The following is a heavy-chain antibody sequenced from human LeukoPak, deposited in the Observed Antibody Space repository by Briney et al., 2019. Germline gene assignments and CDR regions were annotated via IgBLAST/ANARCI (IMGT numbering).Heavy chain of an antibody. J-gene: IGHJ4*02. V-gene: IGHV3-23*01. CDR3: AKGPTVTSGHFDY. CDR2: ISGSGDIT. CDR1: GFTFRSYA. D-gene: IGHD4-11*01. Sequence: PGGSLRLSCAASGFTFRSYAMSWVRQAPGKGLEGVASISGSGDITYYADSVRGRFTVSRDKSINTLYLHMNSLRAEDTAVYYCAKGPTVTSGHFDYWGQGTLVTVSS.